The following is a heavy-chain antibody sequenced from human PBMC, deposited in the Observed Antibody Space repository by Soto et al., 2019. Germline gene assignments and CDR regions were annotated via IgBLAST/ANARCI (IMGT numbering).Heavy chain of an antibody. CDR3: AGVFSDEKSKYYFDY. Sequence: QVQLVQSVAEVKKRGSSVKVSCKDSGGTFSSYVISWVRQAPGQGLEWMGGIIPICGTANYAQKFQGRVTITADESTSTAYMERSSLRSEDTAVYYCAGVFSDEKSKYYFDYWGQETLVTVSS. D-gene: IGHD1-26*01. CDR1: GGTFSSYV. J-gene: IGHJ4*02. CDR2: IIPICGTA. V-gene: IGHV1-69*01.